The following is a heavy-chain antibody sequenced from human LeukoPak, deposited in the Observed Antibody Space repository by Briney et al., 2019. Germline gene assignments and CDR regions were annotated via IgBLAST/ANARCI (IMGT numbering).Heavy chain of an antibody. V-gene: IGHV4-59*12. Sequence: SETLSLTCTVSGGSMSSYYWSWIRQPPGKGLEWIGYIYYSGSTKYNPSLKSRVTISVDTSKNQFSLKLSSVTAADTAVYYCARDSYYFGSGSDNTPYNWFDPWGQGTLVTVPS. CDR3: ARDSYYFGSGSDNTPYNWFDP. J-gene: IGHJ5*02. CDR1: GGSMSSYY. CDR2: IYYSGST. D-gene: IGHD3-10*01.